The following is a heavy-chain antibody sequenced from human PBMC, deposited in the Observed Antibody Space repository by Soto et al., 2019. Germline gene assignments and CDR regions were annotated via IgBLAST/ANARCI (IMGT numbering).Heavy chain of an antibody. V-gene: IGHV1-2*02. CDR1: GYTFTGYY. Sequence: ASVKVSCKASGYTFTGYYMHWVRQAPGQGLELMGWINPNSGGTNYAQKFQGRVTMTRDTSISTAYMELSRLRSDDTAVYYCARDDLYYDFWSGPPEDGMDVWGQGTTVSVSS. CDR3: ARDDLYYDFWSGPPEDGMDV. D-gene: IGHD3-3*01. J-gene: IGHJ6*02. CDR2: INPNSGGT.